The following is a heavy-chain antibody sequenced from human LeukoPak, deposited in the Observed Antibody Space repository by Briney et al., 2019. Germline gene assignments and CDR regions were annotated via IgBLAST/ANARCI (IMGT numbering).Heavy chain of an antibody. J-gene: IGHJ4*02. V-gene: IGHV3-9*01. D-gene: IGHD4-17*01. Sequence: GGSLRLSCAASGFTFDDYAMHWVRQAPGKGLEWVSGISWNSGSIGYADSVKGRFTISRDNAKNSLYLQMDSLRAEDTALYYCAKDILRTVTTLPPDYWGQGTLVTVSS. CDR2: ISWNSGSI. CDR3: AKDILRTVTTLPPDY. CDR1: GFTFDDYA.